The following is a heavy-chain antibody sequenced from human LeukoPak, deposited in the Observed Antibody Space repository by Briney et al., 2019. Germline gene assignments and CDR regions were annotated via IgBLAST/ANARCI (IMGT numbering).Heavy chain of an antibody. CDR1: GYTFTSYG. CDR3: ARGLCSSTSCYHYYYYMDV. V-gene: IGHV1-69*04. J-gene: IGHJ6*03. CDR2: IIPILGIA. Sequence: SVKVSCKASGYTFTSYGISWVRQAPGQGLEWMGRIIPILGIANYAQKFQGRVTITADKSTSTAYMELSSLRSEDTAVYYCARGLCSSTSCYHYYYYMDVWGKGTTVTVSS. D-gene: IGHD2-2*01.